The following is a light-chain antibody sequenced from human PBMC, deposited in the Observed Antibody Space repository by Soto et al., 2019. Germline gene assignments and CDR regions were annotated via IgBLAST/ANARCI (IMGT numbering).Light chain of an antibody. V-gene: IGKV3-20*01. CDR2: GAP. J-gene: IGKJ1*01. Sequence: EIVLTQSPGTLSLAPGKRATLSCRASRSISSSYLAWYQQRPGQAPRLLIYGAPSRATGIPDRFSGSGSGTEFTLTISRLEPEDFAVYYCQQYGSSSWTFGQGTKVDIK. CDR3: QQYGSSSWT. CDR1: RSISSSY.